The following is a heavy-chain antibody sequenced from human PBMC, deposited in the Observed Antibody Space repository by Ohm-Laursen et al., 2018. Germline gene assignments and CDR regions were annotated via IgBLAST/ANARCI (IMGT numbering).Heavy chain of an antibody. Sequence: GTLSLTCTVSGGSISSYYWSWIRQPAGKGLEWIGRIYTSGSTNYNPSLKSRVTMSVDTSKNQFSLKLSSVTAADTAVYYCARDGLVGATTIFFFDYWGQGTLVTVSS. CDR2: IYTSGST. D-gene: IGHD1-26*01. V-gene: IGHV4-4*07. J-gene: IGHJ4*02. CDR1: GGSISSYY. CDR3: ARDGLVGATTIFFFDY.